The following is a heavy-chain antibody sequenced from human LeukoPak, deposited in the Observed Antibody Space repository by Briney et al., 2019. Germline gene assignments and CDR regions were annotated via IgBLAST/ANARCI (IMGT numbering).Heavy chain of an antibody. Sequence: GGSLRLSCAASGFTFDDYGMSWVRQAPGKGLEWVSGINWNGGSTGYADSVKGRFTISRDNAKNSLYLQMNSLRAEDTAVYYCAKLFGNVPSDYWGQGTLVTVSS. J-gene: IGHJ4*02. CDR2: INWNGGST. CDR3: AKLFGNVPSDY. V-gene: IGHV3-20*04. CDR1: GFTFDDYG. D-gene: IGHD2-21*01.